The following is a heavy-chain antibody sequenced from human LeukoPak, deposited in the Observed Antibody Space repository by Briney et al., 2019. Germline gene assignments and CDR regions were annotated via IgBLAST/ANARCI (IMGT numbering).Heavy chain of an antibody. CDR1: GFSFSDYW. Sequence: PGGSLRLSCAASGFSFSDYWMDWVRQSPGKGMEWVANINQDGSEGYYADSVKGRFTISRDNAKNSLYQQMNKLRAEDTAVYYCSRSLDYWGQGALVTVSS. CDR2: INQDGSEG. CDR3: SRSLDY. J-gene: IGHJ4*02. V-gene: IGHV3-7*01.